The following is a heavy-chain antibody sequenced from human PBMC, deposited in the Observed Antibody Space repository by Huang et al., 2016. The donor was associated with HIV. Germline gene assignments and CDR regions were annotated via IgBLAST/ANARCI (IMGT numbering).Heavy chain of an antibody. CDR2: IDYSWGT. Sequence: QVQLQESGPGLVKPSETLSLTCTVSGGSISGYYWSWLRQSPGTGLEWIGYIDYSWGTNYNPSLKSRVTTSVDTSKNQFFLKLSSVTAADTAVYYCARGGPYSRDYYYYGMDVWGQGTTVTVSS. V-gene: IGHV4-59*01. CDR1: GGSISGYY. CDR3: ARGGPYSRDYYYYGMDV. D-gene: IGHD6-13*01. J-gene: IGHJ6*02.